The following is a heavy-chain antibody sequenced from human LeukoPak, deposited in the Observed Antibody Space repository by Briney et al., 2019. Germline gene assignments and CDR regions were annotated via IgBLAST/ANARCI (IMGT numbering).Heavy chain of an antibody. CDR3: AKDRWGSSRSQPSDY. CDR1: DASFSGYY. V-gene: IGHV4-34*01. CDR2: INHSGST. J-gene: IGHJ4*02. Sequence: PSETLSLTCTVYDASFSGYYWSWIRQPPGKGLEWIGEINHSGSTNYNPSLKSRVTISVDTSKNQFSLSLRSVTAEDTAVYYCAKDRWGSSRSQPSDYWGQGTLVTVSS. D-gene: IGHD3-16*01.